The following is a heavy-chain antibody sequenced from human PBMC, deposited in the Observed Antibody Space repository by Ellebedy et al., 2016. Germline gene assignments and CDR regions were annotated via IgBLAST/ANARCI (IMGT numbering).Heavy chain of an antibody. V-gene: IGHV3-13*01. J-gene: IGHJ4*02. Sequence: GGSLRLSCAASGFTFSTYDMHWVRQATGKGLNWVSAIGSGGDTYYAVSVKGRFTISRENAKSSFYLQMNSLSAGDTAVYYCATITDQGIYWGQGTLVTVSS. D-gene: IGHD2-2*01. CDR1: GFTFSTYD. CDR2: IGSGGDT. CDR3: ATITDQGIY.